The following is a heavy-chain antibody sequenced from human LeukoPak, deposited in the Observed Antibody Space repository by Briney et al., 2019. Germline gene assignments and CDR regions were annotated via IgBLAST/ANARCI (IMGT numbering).Heavy chain of an antibody. D-gene: IGHD6-19*01. V-gene: IGHV3-21*01. CDR2: ISSSSSYI. J-gene: IGHJ4*02. CDR1: GFSFSNYE. Sequence: GGSLRLSCAASGFSFSNYEMNWVRQAPGKGLEWVSSISSSSSYICYADSVKGRFTISRDNAKNSLYLQMNSLRAEDTAVYYCASNTAASVAGRATDYWGQGTLVTVSS. CDR3: ASNTAASVAGRATDY.